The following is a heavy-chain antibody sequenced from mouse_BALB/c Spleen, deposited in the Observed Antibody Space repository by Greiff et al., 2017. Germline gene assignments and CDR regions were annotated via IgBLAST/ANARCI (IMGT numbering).Heavy chain of an antibody. J-gene: IGHJ3*01. Sequence: VQLKQSGPGLVKPSQSLSLTCTVTGYSITSDYAWNWIRQFPGNKLEWMGYISYSGSTSYNPSLKSRISITRDTSKNQFFLQLNSVTTEDTATYYCARWYGNFAWFAYWGQGTLVTVSA. CDR1: GYSITSDYA. D-gene: IGHD2-10*02. CDR2: ISYSGST. V-gene: IGHV3-2*02. CDR3: ARWYGNFAWFAY.